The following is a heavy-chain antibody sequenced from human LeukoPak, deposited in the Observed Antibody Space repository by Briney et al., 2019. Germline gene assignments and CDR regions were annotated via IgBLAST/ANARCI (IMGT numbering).Heavy chain of an antibody. CDR2: IYYSGST. V-gene: IGHV4-39*07. D-gene: IGHD3-22*01. CDR1: GGSISSSSYY. CDR3: ARGQPYYDSSGYYFDY. Sequence: SETLSLTCTVSGGSISSSSYYWGWIRQPPGKGLEWIGSIYYSGSTYYNPSLKSRVTISVDTSKNQFSLKLSSVTAADTAVYYCARGQPYYDSSGYYFDYWGQGTLVTVSS. J-gene: IGHJ4*02.